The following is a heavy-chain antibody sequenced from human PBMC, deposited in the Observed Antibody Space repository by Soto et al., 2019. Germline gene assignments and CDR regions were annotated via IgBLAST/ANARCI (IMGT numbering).Heavy chain of an antibody. CDR3: AKLFRGSGSHLDY. CDR2: ISYDGSNR. V-gene: IGHV3-30*18. CDR1: GFTFNTYG. D-gene: IGHD3-10*01. J-gene: IGHJ4*02. Sequence: QVQLVESGGGVVQPGRSLRLSCAASGFTFNTYGMQWVRQAPGRGLEWVAVISYDGSNRYYGDSVQGPFAISRDNSKNTLYLQMNRLRAEDTALYYCAKLFRGSGSHLDYWGQGTLVTVSS.